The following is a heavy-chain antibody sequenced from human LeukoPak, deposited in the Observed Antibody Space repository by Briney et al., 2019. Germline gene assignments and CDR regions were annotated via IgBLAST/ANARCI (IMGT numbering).Heavy chain of an antibody. J-gene: IGHJ4*02. CDR2: FDPEDGET. CDR3: ARGLYSLAAADY. Sequence: ASVKVSCKVSGYTLTELSMHWVRQAPGKGLEWMGGFDPEDGETIYAQKFQGRVTMTEDTSTDTAYMELSSLRSEDTAVYYCARGLYSLAAADYWGQGTLVTVSS. D-gene: IGHD6-13*01. CDR1: GYTLTELS. V-gene: IGHV1-24*01.